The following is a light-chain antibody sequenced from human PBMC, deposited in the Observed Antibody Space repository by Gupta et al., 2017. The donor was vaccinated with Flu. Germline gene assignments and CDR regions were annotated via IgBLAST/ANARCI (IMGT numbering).Light chain of an antibody. CDR1: SSDIGAYNY. CDR2: DVT. V-gene: IGLV2-14*03. J-gene: IGLJ2*01. Sequence: QSALTQPASVSGSPGQSITIPCTGTSSDIGAYNYVSWYQQHPGKPPKVIIFDVTKRPSGISHRFSGSKSGKTASLTISGLQAEDEADYYCSLYTSRITVIFGGGTKVTVL. CDR3: SLYTSRITVI.